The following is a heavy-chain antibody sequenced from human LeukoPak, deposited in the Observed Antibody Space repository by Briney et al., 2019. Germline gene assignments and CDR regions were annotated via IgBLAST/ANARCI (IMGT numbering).Heavy chain of an antibody. CDR1: GFTFSSYD. D-gene: IGHD1-1*01. J-gene: IGHJ3*02. Sequence: PGGSLRLSCAASGFTFSSYDMHWVRQATGKGLEWVSAIGTAGDTYYPGSVKGRFTISRDNSKNTLYLQMNSLRADDTAVYYCARDRGGNWVDALEIWGQGTMVTVSS. V-gene: IGHV3-13*04. CDR2: IGTAGDT. CDR3: ARDRGGNWVDALEI.